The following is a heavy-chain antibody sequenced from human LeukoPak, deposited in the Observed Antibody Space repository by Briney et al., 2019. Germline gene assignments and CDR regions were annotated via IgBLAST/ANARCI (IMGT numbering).Heavy chain of an antibody. Sequence: ASVKVSCKASGYTFTGYYMHWVRQAPGQGLEWMGWMNSNSGNTGYAQKFQGRVTMTRDTSISTAYMELSSLRSEDTAVYYCARGSGSGGRDWFDPWGQGTLVTVSS. CDR3: ARGSGSGGRDWFDP. J-gene: IGHJ5*02. V-gene: IGHV1-8*02. D-gene: IGHD3-10*01. CDR2: MNSNSGNT. CDR1: GYTFTGYY.